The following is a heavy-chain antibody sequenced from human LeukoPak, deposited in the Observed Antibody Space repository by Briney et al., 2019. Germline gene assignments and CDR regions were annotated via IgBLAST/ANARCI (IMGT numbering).Heavy chain of an antibody. CDR2: ISADNGNT. Sequence: ASVKVSCKASGYTFTRYGISWVRQAPGQGLEWMGWISADNGNTNYAQKLQGRVTMTTDTSTSTAYMELRSLRSDDTAVYYCATILGYCSGGSCSDVDYWGQGTLVTVSS. D-gene: IGHD2-15*01. J-gene: IGHJ4*02. CDR1: GYTFTRYG. CDR3: ATILGYCSGGSCSDVDY. V-gene: IGHV1-18*01.